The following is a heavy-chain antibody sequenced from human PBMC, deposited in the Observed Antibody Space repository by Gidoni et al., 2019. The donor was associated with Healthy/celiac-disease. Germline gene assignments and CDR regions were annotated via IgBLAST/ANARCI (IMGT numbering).Heavy chain of an antibody. CDR3: ARQGAFGYDFWSGYYPPDFDD. D-gene: IGHD3-3*01. CDR1: GFTVSSNY. CDR2: IYSGGST. J-gene: IGHJ4*02. Sequence: EVQLVASGGGLVQPGGSLRLSCAASGFTVSSNYMSWVRQAPWKGLEWVSVIYSGGSTYYADSVKGRFTISRDNSKNTLYLQMNSLRAEDTAVYYCARQGAFGYDFWSGYYPPDFDDWGQGTLVTVSS. V-gene: IGHV3-66*04.